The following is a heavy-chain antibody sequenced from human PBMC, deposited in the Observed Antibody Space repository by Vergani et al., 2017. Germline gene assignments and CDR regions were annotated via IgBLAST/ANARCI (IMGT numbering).Heavy chain of an antibody. Sequence: QVQLVESGGGVVQPGRSLRLSCAASGFTFSSYGMHWVRQAPGKGLEWVAVISYDGSNKYYADSVKGRFTISRDNSKNTLYLQMNSLRAEDTAVYYFAKGLEGGTFKAEYYFDYWGQGTLVTVSS. V-gene: IGHV3-30*18. J-gene: IGHJ4*02. D-gene: IGHD1-1*01. CDR1: GFTFSSYG. CDR2: ISYDGSNK. CDR3: AKGLEGGTFKAEYYFDY.